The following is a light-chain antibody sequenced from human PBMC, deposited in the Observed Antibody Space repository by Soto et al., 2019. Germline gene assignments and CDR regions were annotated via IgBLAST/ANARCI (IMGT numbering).Light chain of an antibody. V-gene: IGKV1-39*01. CDR1: QSISSY. Sequence: DIQMTQSPSSLSASVGDRVTITCRASQSISSYLNWYQQKPGKAPKLLIYAASSLQRGVPSRFSGSASGTDFTLTISSLQPEDFATYYCQHSYITPHTFGQGTRLEIK. J-gene: IGKJ5*01. CDR3: QHSYITPHT. CDR2: AAS.